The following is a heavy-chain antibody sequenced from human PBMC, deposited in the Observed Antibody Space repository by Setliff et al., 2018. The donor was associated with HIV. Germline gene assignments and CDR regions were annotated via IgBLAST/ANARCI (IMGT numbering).Heavy chain of an antibody. CDR1: GGSISSHY. J-gene: IGHJ3*02. CDR2: IHYSGAT. V-gene: IGHV4-59*08. CDR3: ARHSPNVGVRGDAFDI. Sequence: KPSETLSLTCTVSGGSISSHYWIWIRQPPGKGLEWIGYIHYSGATNYNPSLKSRVTIPLDTSRTQFSLRLSSVTAADTAVYYCARHSPNVGVRGDAFDIWGQGTVVTVSS. D-gene: IGHD2-8*01.